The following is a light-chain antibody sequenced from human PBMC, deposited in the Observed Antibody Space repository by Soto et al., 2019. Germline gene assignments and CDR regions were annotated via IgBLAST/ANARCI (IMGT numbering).Light chain of an antibody. CDR1: SSDVGGYNY. J-gene: IGLJ1*01. CDR2: DVS. Sequence: QSVLTQPASVSGSPGQSITISCTGTSSDVGGYNYVSWYHQHPGKAPKVMIYDVSKRPSGVSNRFSGSKSGNTASLSISGLQAEDEADYYCNSYTSSSTLPYVFGTGTKVTVL. CDR3: NSYTSSSTLPYV. V-gene: IGLV2-14*01.